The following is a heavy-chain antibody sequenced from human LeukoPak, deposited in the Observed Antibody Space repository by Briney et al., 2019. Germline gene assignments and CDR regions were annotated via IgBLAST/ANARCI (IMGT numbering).Heavy chain of an antibody. CDR3: AIIAAAGSPENYMDV. V-gene: IGHV3-48*01. CDR2: ISSSSSTI. D-gene: IGHD6-13*01. J-gene: IGHJ6*03. CDR1: GFTFSSYS. Sequence: GGSLRLSCAASGFTFSSYSMNWVRQAPGKGLEWVSYISSSSSTIYYADSVKGRFTISRDNAKNSLYLQMNSLRAEDTAVYYCAIIAAAGSPENYMDVWGKGTTVTVSS.